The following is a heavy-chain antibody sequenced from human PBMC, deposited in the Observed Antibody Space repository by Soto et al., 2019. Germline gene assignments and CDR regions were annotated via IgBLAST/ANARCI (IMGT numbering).Heavy chain of an antibody. CDR2: ISYDGSNY. J-gene: IGHJ4*02. CDR1: GFTFSTYA. CDR3: ARGGLRYYFDY. Sequence: GGSLRLSCAASGFTFSTYAMHWVRQAPGKGLEWVAVISYDGSNYHNADSVKGRFTISSDNSANTLYLQMNSLRAEDTAVYYCARGGLRYYFDYWGQGTLVTVSS. V-gene: IGHV3-30*03. D-gene: IGHD3-16*01.